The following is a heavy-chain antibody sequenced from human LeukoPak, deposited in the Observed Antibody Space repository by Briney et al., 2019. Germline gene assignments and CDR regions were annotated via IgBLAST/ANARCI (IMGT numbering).Heavy chain of an antibody. V-gene: IGHV4-59*02. CDR1: GGSVSGYY. Sequence: PSETLSLTCSVSGGSVSGYYWIWIRQPPGNGLEWVAYIHSGGGTNYNPSLKSRVTISVDTSKNQFSLELRSVTAADTAVYYCARGRIAKIVVVHSFSYGMDVWGQGTTVTVSS. CDR2: IHSGGGT. J-gene: IGHJ6*02. D-gene: IGHD3-22*01. CDR3: ARGRIAKIVVVHSFSYGMDV.